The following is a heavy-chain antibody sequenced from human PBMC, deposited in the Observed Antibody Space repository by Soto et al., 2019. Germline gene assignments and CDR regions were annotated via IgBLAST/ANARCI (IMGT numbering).Heavy chain of an antibody. CDR1: GFTFTSSA. Sequence: GASVKVSCKASGFTFTSSAVQWVRQARGQRLEWIGWIVVGSGNTNYAQKFQERVTITRDMSTSTAYMELSSLRSEDTAVYYCAADTTPRLSLVGELLYGNYYGMDVWGQGTTVTVSS. CDR2: IVVGSGNT. J-gene: IGHJ6*02. V-gene: IGHV1-58*01. D-gene: IGHD3-10*01. CDR3: AADTTPRLSLVGELLYGNYYGMDV.